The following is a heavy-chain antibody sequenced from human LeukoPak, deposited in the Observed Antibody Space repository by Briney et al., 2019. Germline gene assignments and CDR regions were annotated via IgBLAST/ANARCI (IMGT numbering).Heavy chain of an antibody. Sequence: GSLRLSCAASGFTFSEYAMHWVRQAPGKGLEWVAVISYDGRQKYYGDSVKGRFTISRDNAKNSLSLQMTSLRAEDTAVYYCAKSSPDCYGCVDYWGQGTLVTVSS. CDR1: GFTFSEYA. J-gene: IGHJ4*02. CDR2: ISYDGRQK. D-gene: IGHD2-2*01. V-gene: IGHV3-30-3*02. CDR3: AKSSPDCYGCVDY.